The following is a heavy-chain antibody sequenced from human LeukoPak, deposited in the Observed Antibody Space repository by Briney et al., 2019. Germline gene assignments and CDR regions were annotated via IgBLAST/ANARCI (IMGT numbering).Heavy chain of an antibody. V-gene: IGHV4-61*01. Sequence: PSETLSLTCTVSGVSVSSGSYYWSWIRQPPGKGLEWIGYIYYSGSTNYNPSLKSRVTISVDTSKNQFSLKLSSVTAADTAVYYCARDSSSWYDAFDIWGQGTMVTVSS. D-gene: IGHD6-13*01. CDR2: IYYSGST. J-gene: IGHJ3*02. CDR3: ARDSSSWYDAFDI. CDR1: GVSVSSGSYY.